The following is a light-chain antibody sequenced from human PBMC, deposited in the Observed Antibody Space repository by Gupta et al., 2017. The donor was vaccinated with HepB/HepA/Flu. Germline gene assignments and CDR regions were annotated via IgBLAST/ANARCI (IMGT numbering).Light chain of an antibody. J-gene: IGLJ2*01. CDR1: KLGDKY. CDR3: QTWDSSSGVV. CDR2: QDT. Sequence: SYEVTQPPSVSVSPGQTATITCSGDKLGDKYVCWYQQRPGQSPVLVIYQDTKRPSGIPERFSGSNSGNTATLTISGTQAMDEADYYCQTWDSSSGVVFGGGTKVTV. V-gene: IGLV3-1*01.